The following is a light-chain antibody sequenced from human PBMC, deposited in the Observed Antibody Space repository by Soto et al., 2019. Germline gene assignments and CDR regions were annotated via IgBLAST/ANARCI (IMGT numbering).Light chain of an antibody. J-gene: IGKJ1*01. Sequence: DIQMTQSPSTLSASVGDRVTITCRASQSISSWLAWYQQKPGKAPKLLIYDASSLESGVPSRLSGSGSGTAFTLTISSLQPDDFETYYCQQYNSYSPTFGQGTKVEIK. CDR2: DAS. CDR3: QQYNSYSPT. V-gene: IGKV1-5*01. CDR1: QSISSW.